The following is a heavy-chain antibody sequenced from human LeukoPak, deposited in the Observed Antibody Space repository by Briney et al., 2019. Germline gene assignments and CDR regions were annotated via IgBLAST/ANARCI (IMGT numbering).Heavy chain of an antibody. V-gene: IGHV3-21*01. CDR2: ISSSSSYI. CDR3: ARPRTVVATIEVLIGDAFDI. CDR1: GFTFSSYS. J-gene: IGHJ3*02. D-gene: IGHD5-12*01. Sequence: GGSLRLSCAASGFTFSSYSMNWVRQAPGKGLEWVSSISSSSSYIYYADSVKGRFTISRDNAKNSLYLQMNSLRAEDTAVYYCARPRTVVATIEVLIGDAFDIWGQGTMVTVSS.